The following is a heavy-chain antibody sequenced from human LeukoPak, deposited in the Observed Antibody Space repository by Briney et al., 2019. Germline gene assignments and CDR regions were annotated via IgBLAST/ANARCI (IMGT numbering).Heavy chain of an antibody. D-gene: IGHD5-18*01. Sequence: GGSLRLSCAASRFIFSNYYRHWVRQVPGTGLVWVSRITSDGSTTRYADSVKGRFTISRDNGKNTLYQQMNSLRAEDTAVYYCARDQGSYGLFDYWGQGTLVTVSS. CDR3: ARDQGSYGLFDY. J-gene: IGHJ4*02. CDR2: ITSDGSTT. CDR1: RFIFSNYY. V-gene: IGHV3-74*01.